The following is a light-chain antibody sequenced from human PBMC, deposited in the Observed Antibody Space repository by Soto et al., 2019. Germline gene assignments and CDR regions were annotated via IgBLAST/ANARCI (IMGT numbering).Light chain of an antibody. Sequence: QSALTQPRSVSGSPGQSVTISCTGTSSDVGGYNHVSWYQHHPGKAPKLMIYDVRKRPSGVPDRFSGSKSGNTASLTISGLQAEDEADYYCCSYAGSYTYVFGTGTKLTVL. V-gene: IGLV2-11*01. CDR2: DVR. CDR3: CSYAGSYTYV. CDR1: SSDVGGYNH. J-gene: IGLJ1*01.